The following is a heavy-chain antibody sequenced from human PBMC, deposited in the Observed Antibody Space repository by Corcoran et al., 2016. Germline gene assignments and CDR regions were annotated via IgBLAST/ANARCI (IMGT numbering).Heavy chain of an antibody. V-gene: IGHV1-46*01. CDR3: ARSVSSEDYFDY. J-gene: IGHJ4*02. CDR1: GYTFTSYY. CDR2: INPSGGST. Sequence: QVQLVQSVAEVKKPGASVKDSCKASGYTFTSYYMHWVRQAPGQGLEWMGIINPSGGSTSYAQKFQGRVTMTRDTSTSTVYMELSSLRSEDTAVYYCARSVSSEDYFDYWGQGTLVTVSS.